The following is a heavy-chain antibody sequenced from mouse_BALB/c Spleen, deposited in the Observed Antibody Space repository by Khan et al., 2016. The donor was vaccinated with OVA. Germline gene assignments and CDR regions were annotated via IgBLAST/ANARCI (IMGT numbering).Heavy chain of an antibody. J-gene: IGHJ4*01. CDR1: GFSFSRYN. CDR3: DRAYYRYDGYYAMDY. Sequence: QVQLKESGPGLVAPSQSLSITCTVSGFSFSRYNIHWVRQPPGKGLEWLGMIWGGGGTDYNSTLKISLSILKDNSKSQVFLKMNSLQTDDTAMYFCDRAYYRYDGYYAMDYWGQGTSVTVSS. CDR2: IWGGGGT. D-gene: IGHD2-14*01. V-gene: IGHV2-6-4*01.